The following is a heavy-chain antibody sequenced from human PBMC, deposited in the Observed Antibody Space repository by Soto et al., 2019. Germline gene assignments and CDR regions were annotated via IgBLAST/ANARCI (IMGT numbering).Heavy chain of an antibody. J-gene: IGHJ6*02. Sequence: QVQLVESGGGVVQPGRSLRLSCAASGFTFSSYGMHWVRQAPGKGLEWVAVISYDGNNKYYSDSVKGRFPISRDKSKNTLNQQMISLRAEETAVYYCAKELYRALPTLIWYGMDVWGQGTTVTVSS. D-gene: IGHD5-12*01. CDR1: GFTFSSYG. CDR3: AKELYRALPTLIWYGMDV. V-gene: IGHV3-30*18. CDR2: ISYDGNNK.